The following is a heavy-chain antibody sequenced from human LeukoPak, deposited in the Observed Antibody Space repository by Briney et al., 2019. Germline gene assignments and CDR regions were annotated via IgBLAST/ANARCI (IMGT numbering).Heavy chain of an antibody. V-gene: IGHV3-30*02. D-gene: IGHD3-22*01. Sequence: GGSLRLSCAASGFTFSSYGMHWVRQAPGKGLEWVAFIRYDGSNKYYADSVKGRFTISRDNSKNTLYLQMDSLRAEDTAVYYCAKEGRRLYYYDSSGYYPLGYWGQGTLVTVSS. CDR1: GFTFSSYG. J-gene: IGHJ4*02. CDR2: IRYDGSNK. CDR3: AKEGRRLYYYDSSGYYPLGY.